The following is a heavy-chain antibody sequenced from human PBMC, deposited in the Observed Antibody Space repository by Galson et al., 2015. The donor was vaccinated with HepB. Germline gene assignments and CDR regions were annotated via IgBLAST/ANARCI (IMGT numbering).Heavy chain of an antibody. V-gene: IGHV3-74*01. Sequence: SLRLSCAASGFTFNSYWMHWVRQAPGKGLVWVSRINSDGSSTSYADSVKGRFTISRDNAKNTLYLQMNSLRAEDTAVYYCARGKMKAGGYYYYGMDVWGQGTTVTVSS. J-gene: IGHJ6*02. CDR1: GFTFNSYW. CDR2: INSDGSST. D-gene: IGHD2-8*02. CDR3: ARGKMKAGGYYYYGMDV.